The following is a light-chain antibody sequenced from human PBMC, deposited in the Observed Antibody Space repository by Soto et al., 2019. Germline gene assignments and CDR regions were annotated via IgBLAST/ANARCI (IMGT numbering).Light chain of an antibody. CDR2: DAS. Sequence: ILFTQSPAPPSFSPGERATLSCRASQSVSSYLAWYQQKPGQAPRLLIYDASNRATGIPARFSGSGSGTDFTLTISSLEPEDFAVYYCQHRETFGQGTKVDIK. CDR1: QSVSSY. CDR3: QHRET. J-gene: IGKJ1*01. V-gene: IGKV3-11*01.